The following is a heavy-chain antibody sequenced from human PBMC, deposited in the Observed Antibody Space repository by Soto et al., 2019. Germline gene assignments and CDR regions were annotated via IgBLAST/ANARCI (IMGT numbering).Heavy chain of an antibody. CDR3: ARDPGGYDYVWGNYRPLNYFDP. J-gene: IGHJ5*02. CDR2: INHSGST. CDR1: GGSFSGYY. V-gene: IGHV4-34*01. Sequence: SETLSLTCAVYGGSFSGYYWSWIRRPPGKGLEWIGEINHSGSTNYNPSLKSRVTISVDTSKNQFSLRLTSVTAADTAIYYCARDPGGYDYVWGNYRPLNYFDPWGQGTLVTVSS. D-gene: IGHD3-16*02.